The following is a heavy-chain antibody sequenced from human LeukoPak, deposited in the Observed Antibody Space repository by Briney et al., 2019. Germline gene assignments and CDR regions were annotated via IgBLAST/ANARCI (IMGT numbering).Heavy chain of an antibody. CDR1: GGSISSYY. CDR3: ARVGVPAAIRDYYYYMDV. CDR2: IYYSGST. J-gene: IGHJ6*03. Sequence: PSETLSLTCTVSGGSISSYYWSWIRQPPGKGLEWIGYIYYSGSTNYNPSLKSRVTISVDTSKNQFSLKLSSVTAADTAVYYCARVGVPAAIRDYYYYMDVWGKGTTVTVSS. D-gene: IGHD2-2*02. V-gene: IGHV4-59*08.